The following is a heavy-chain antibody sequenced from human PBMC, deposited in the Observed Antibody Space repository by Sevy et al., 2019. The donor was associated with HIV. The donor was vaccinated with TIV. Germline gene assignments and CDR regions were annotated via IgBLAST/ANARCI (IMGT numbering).Heavy chain of an antibody. CDR2: ISATGGGT. CDR1: GFTLGSYT. CDR3: AKTLQKLPFHPHYFDY. V-gene: IGHV3-23*01. J-gene: IGHJ4*02. Sequence: GGSLRLSCAASGFTLGSYTMNWVRQAPGKGLEWVASISATGGGTYYADSGKGRLTISRDVSKGILYLQMNSLTAEDTAMFYCAKTLQKLPFHPHYFDYWGQGTLVTVSS. D-gene: IGHD2-21*02.